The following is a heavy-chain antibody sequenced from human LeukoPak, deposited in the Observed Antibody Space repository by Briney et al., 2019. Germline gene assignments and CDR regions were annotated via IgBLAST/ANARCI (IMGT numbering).Heavy chain of an antibody. J-gene: IGHJ6*03. Sequence: PGGSLRLSCAASGFTFSSYWMHWVRQAPGKGLVWVSSISSSSSYIYYADSVKGRFTISRDNAKNSLYLQMSSLRAEDTAVYYCARVENSSPYYYYYYMDVWGKGTTVTVSS. CDR2: ISSSSSYI. V-gene: IGHV3-21*01. CDR1: GFTFSSYW. D-gene: IGHD6-6*01. CDR3: ARVENSSPYYYYYYMDV.